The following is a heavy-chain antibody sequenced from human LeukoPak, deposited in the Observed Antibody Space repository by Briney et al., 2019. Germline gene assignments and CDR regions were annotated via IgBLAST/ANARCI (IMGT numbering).Heavy chain of an antibody. V-gene: IGHV3-30*04. CDR3: VREREWPSGFDI. CDR2: ISYDGSNK. D-gene: IGHD3-10*01. CDR1: GFTFSSYA. Sequence: GRSLRLSCAASGFTFSSYAMHWVRQAPGKGLEWVAVISYDGSNKYYADSVKGRFTISRDNSKNTLCLQMNSLRAEDTALYYCVREREWPSGFDIWGQGTMVTVSS. J-gene: IGHJ3*02.